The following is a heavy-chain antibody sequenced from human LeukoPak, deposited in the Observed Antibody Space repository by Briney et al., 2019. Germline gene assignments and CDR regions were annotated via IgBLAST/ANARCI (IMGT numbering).Heavy chain of an antibody. CDR3: ARDEKGYTYEDGLDV. J-gene: IGHJ6*02. Sequence: GGSLRLSCAAYGFPFSTYWMTWVRQAPGKGLEWVANIKQDGSKTYYADSVKGRFTIARDNAKNSVSLQMNSLRDEDTAVYYCARDEKGYTYEDGLDVWGQGTTVTVSS. D-gene: IGHD5-18*01. CDR1: GFPFSTYW. CDR2: IKQDGSKT. V-gene: IGHV3-7*01.